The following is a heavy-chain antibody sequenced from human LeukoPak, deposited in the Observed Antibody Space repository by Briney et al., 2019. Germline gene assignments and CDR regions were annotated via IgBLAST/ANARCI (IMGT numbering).Heavy chain of an antibody. CDR2: IYYSGST. CDR1: GGSISSSSYY. CDR3: ARTPRQTGTPFDY. J-gene: IGHJ4*02. D-gene: IGHD1-1*01. V-gene: IGHV4-39*01. Sequence: PSETLSLTCTVSGGSISSSSYYWGCIRQPPGKGLEWIVSIYYSGSTYYNPSLKSRVTISVDTSKNQFSLKLSSVTAADTAVYYCARTPRQTGTPFDYWGQGTLVTVSS.